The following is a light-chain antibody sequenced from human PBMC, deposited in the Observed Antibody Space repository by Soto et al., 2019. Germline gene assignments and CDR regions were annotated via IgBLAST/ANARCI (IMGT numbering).Light chain of an antibody. CDR1: QSVSTN. CDR2: GAS. Sequence: EIVLTQSPGTLSVSPGERATLSCRASQSVSTNQLAWYQKKPGQAPRLLIYGASSRATGIADRFSGSGSETDFTLTISSLQPEDFAVYYCQQYKNWPPVTFGGGTKVDIK. CDR3: QQYKNWPPVT. V-gene: IGKV3D-15*01. J-gene: IGKJ4*01.